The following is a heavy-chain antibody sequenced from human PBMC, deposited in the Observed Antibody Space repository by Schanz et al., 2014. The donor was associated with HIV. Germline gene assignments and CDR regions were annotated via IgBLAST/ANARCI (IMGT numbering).Heavy chain of an antibody. CDR2: MSYDGIRK. CDR3: AQMGAFAAFDI. J-gene: IGHJ3*02. V-gene: IGHV3-33*05. Sequence: QVQLVESGGGVVQPGRSLRLSCVASGFTFDNYGMHWVRQAPGKGLEWVAVMSYDGIRKNYADSVKGRFTISRDNSRNTLFLQMDSLRVDDTAVYYCAQMGAFAAFDIWGHGTVVTVSS. D-gene: IGHD3-16*01. CDR1: GFTFDNYG.